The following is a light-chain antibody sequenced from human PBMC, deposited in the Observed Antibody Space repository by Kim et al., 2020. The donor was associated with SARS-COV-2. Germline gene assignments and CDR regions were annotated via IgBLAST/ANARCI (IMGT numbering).Light chain of an antibody. CDR2: KDS. CDR3: QSADSSGPYVV. V-gene: IGLV3-25*03. J-gene: IGLJ2*01. CDR1: ALPKQY. Sequence: PAQTARITCSGDALPKQYAYWYQQKPGQAPVLVIYKDSERPSGIPERFSGSSSGTTVTLTISGVQAEDEADYYCQSADSSGPYVVFGGGTQLTVL.